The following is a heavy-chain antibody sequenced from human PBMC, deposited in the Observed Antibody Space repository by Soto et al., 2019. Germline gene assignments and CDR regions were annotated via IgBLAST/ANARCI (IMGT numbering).Heavy chain of an antibody. CDR3: ARHSGLLYFDY. D-gene: IGHD3-10*01. CDR1: GGSISSSSYY. Sequence: PSETLSLTCTVSGGSISSSSYYWGWIRQPPGKGLEWIGSIYYSGSTYYNPSLKSRVTISVDTSKNQFSLKLSSVTAADTAVYYCARHSGLLYFDYWGQGTLVTVSS. J-gene: IGHJ4*02. V-gene: IGHV4-39*01. CDR2: IYYSGST.